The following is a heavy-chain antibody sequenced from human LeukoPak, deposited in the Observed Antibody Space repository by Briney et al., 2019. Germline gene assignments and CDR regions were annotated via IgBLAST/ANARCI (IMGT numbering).Heavy chain of an antibody. CDR1: GFTFSSYS. D-gene: IGHD3-10*01. CDR2: ISSSISTI. J-gene: IGHJ6*03. V-gene: IGHV3-48*01. Sequence: GGSLRLSCAASGFTFSSYSMNWVRQAPGKWREWVSYISSSISTIYYADSVKGRLTISRDNAKTSLYLQMNSLRAEDTAVYYCARSGSGNAYYYYYYMDVWGKGTTVTVSS. CDR3: ARSGSGNAYYYYYYMDV.